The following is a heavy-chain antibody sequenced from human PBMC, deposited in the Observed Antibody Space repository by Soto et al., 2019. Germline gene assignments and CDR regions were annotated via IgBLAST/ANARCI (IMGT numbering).Heavy chain of an antibody. Sequence: PSESLSLTCAVYDGSFNDYYWSWIRQSPGRGLEWIGEISHGGDAKYNPSLQSRLTFSVDTSEKQFSLKLFSVTAADSAVYFCARGGGGVTPPRFFYFDYWGQGALVTVSS. CDR2: ISHGGDA. CDR1: DGSFNDYY. J-gene: IGHJ4*02. D-gene: IGHD2-8*01. CDR3: ARGGGGVTPPRFFYFDY. V-gene: IGHV4-34*01.